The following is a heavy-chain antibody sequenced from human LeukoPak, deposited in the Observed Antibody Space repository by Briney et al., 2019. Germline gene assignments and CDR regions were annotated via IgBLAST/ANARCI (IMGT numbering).Heavy chain of an antibody. CDR1: GGSISSYY. D-gene: IGHD6-19*01. Sequence: SETLSLTCTVSGGSISSYYWSWIRQPPEKGLEWIGYIYYSGSTDYNPSLKSGVTISVDTSKNQFSLKLSSVTAADTAVYYCARHPSGSGWIRVAFDIWGQGTIVTVSS. CDR2: IYYSGST. J-gene: IGHJ3*02. CDR3: ARHPSGSGWIRVAFDI. V-gene: IGHV4-59*08.